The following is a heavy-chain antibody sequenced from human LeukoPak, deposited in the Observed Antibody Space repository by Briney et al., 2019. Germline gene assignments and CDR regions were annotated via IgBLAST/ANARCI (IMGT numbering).Heavy chain of an antibody. D-gene: IGHD5-18*01. J-gene: IGHJ4*02. CDR2: SSYDGTKN. V-gene: IGHV3-30*03. CDR3: ARLGEDSYGYQTDFDY. Sequence: GVSLRLSCAASGFTFSSYGMHWVRQAPGKGLDWVAFSSYDGTKNYYADSVKGRFTISRDNSKNTLFLQMNSLRPEDTAVYYCARLGEDSYGYQTDFDYWGQGTLVAVSS. CDR1: GFTFSSYG.